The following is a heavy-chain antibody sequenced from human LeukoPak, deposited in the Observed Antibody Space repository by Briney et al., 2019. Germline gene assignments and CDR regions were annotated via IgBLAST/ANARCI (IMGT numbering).Heavy chain of an antibody. D-gene: IGHD3-16*01. CDR1: RGSLTTVY. V-gene: IGHV4-59*01. CDR2: ISYSGST. J-gene: IGHJ4*02. Sequence: PPESLSPTCTVSRGSLTTVYCNWIRQPPGNGLGWIGHISYSGSTSYNPSHKSPVTISVDTSKNQFSLKLSSATAADTAVYYCAWGPNRDYFDYWGQGTLVTVSS. CDR3: AWGPNRDYFDY.